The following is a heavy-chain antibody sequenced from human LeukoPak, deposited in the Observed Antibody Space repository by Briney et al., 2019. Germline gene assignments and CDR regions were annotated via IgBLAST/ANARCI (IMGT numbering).Heavy chain of an antibody. J-gene: IGHJ4*01. CDR3: AKGLPKSSSSSWYTD. CDR1: GFTFDDYA. CDR2: ISWDSGFI. D-gene: IGHD2-2*02. Sequence: PGRSLRLSCAASGFTFDDYAMHWVRQAPGKGLEWVSGISWDSGFIGYADSVEGRFTISRDNAKNSLYLQMNSLRVEDTALYYCAKGLPKSSSSSWYTDWGQGTLVTVSS. V-gene: IGHV3-9*01.